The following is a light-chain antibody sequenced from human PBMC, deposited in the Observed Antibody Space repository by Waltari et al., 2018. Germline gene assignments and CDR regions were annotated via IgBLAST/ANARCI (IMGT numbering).Light chain of an antibody. V-gene: IGLV1-44*01. CDR1: GSNIGANP. CDR3: TTWDASLNGVL. CDR2: RND. J-gene: IGLJ2*01. Sequence: QSVLTQPPSASGTPGQRVTISCSGSGSNIGANPVNWYQQLPGTAPKLLMYRNDGRPAGVPDRFSGSKSGTSASLAIRGLQSEDEADYYCTTWDASLNGVLFGAGTKLAVL.